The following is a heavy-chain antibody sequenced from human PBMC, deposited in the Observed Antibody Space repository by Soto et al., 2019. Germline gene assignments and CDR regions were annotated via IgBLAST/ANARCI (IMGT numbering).Heavy chain of an antibody. Sequence: SETLSLTCTVSGGSISSYYWSWIRQPPGKGLEWIGYIYYSGSTNYNPSLKSRVTISVDTSKNQFSLKLSSVTAADTAVYYCAREQLGLPYYFDYWGQGTLVTVSS. V-gene: IGHV4-59*01. J-gene: IGHJ4*02. CDR2: IYYSGST. CDR3: AREQLGLPYYFDY. CDR1: GGSISSYY. D-gene: IGHD6-13*01.